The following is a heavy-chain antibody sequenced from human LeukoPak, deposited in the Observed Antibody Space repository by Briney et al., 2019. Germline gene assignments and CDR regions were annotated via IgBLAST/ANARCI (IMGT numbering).Heavy chain of an antibody. V-gene: IGHV4-4*07. CDR3: ARVASGYSENYLDY. D-gene: IGHD1-26*01. CDR1: SGSISSYY. CDR2: IYTSGST. Sequence: SETLSLTCTVSSGSISSYYWSWIRQPAGKGRGWNGRIYTSGSTKYNPTLKSRVTMSVDASKNQFSLRLSSVTAADTAMYYCARVASGYSENYLDYWGQGTLVTVSS. J-gene: IGHJ4*02.